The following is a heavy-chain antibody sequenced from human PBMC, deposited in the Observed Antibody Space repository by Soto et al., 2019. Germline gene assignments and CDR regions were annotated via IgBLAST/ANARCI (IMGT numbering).Heavy chain of an antibody. CDR3: ARQILYSSSWYGPLGFDY. J-gene: IGHJ4*02. Sequence: PSETLSLTCTVSGGSISSSSYYWGWIRQPPGKGLEWIGGIYYSGSTYYNPSLKSRVTISVDTSKNQFSLKLSSVTAADTAVYYCARQILYSSSWYGPLGFDYWGQGTLVTVSS. V-gene: IGHV4-39*01. CDR1: GGSISSSSYY. D-gene: IGHD6-13*01. CDR2: IYYSGST.